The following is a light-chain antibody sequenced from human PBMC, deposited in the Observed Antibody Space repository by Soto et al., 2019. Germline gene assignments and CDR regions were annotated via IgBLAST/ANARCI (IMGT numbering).Light chain of an antibody. V-gene: IGLV2-14*03. CDR3: ISYRGSTTYA. CDR1: SSDVGGYNY. J-gene: IGLJ1*01. Sequence: QSVLTQPASVSGPPGQSITISCTGTSSDVGGYNYVSWYQQHPGKAPKLMIYDVTNRPSGVSNRFSGSKSGNTASLTISGLQAEDEADCYSISYRGSTTYAFGTGTKVSVL. CDR2: DVT.